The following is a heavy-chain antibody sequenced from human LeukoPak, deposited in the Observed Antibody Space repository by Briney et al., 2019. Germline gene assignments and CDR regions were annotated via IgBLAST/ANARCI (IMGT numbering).Heavy chain of an antibody. V-gene: IGHV3-21*01. CDR3: ARDHGVDY. CDR1: GFTFSDYS. J-gene: IGHJ4*02. CDR2: ISSSSSYI. D-gene: IGHD3-10*01. Sequence: GGSLRLSCTASGFTFSDYSMTWVRQAPGKGLEWVSSISSSSSYIYYADSVKGRFTISRDNAKNSLYLQMNSLRAEDTAVYFCARDHGVDYWGQGTLVTVSS.